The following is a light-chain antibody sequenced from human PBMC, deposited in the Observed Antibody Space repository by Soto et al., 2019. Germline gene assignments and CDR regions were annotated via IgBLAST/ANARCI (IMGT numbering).Light chain of an antibody. J-gene: IGKJ2*01. CDR3: QHYDSSPPYT. V-gene: IGKV3-20*01. Sequence: EIVLTQSPVTLSLSPGERATLSCRASRSFASSYLGWYQQKPGQAPRLLIYAASTRATVIPHMFSGSGSATDFTLTISRLEPEDSAVYYCQHYDSSPPYTFGQGTKLEIK. CDR2: AAS. CDR1: RSFASSY.